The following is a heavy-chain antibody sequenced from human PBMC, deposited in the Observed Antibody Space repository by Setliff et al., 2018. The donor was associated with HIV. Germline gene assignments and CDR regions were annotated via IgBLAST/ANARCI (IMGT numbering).Heavy chain of an antibody. J-gene: IGHJ4*02. Sequence: PGGSLRLSCAASGFTFTTHAMTWVRQAPGKGLEWVSAISASGDNTYYAGSVKGRFTISRDKSKNTLFLQMDSLRAEDTAVYHCATDCAVVGGTGSLDSWGQGTLVTVSS. V-gene: IGHV3-23*01. CDR2: ISASGDNT. CDR1: GFTFTTHA. CDR3: ATDCAVVGGTGSLDS. D-gene: IGHD1-26*01.